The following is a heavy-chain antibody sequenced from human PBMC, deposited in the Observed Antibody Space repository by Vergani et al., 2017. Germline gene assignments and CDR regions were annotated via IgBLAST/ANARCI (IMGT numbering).Heavy chain of an antibody. V-gene: IGHV4-59*01. D-gene: IGHD6-13*01. Sequence: QVQLQESGPGLVKPSETLSLTCTVSGGSISSYYWSWIRQPPGKGLEWIGYIYYSGSTNYNPSLKSRVTIAVEPSKNQFSLTLSSVTAADTDVYYCARGVAAAGTAFEYWGQGTLVTVSS. CDR3: ARGVAAAGTAFEY. CDR2: IYYSGST. CDR1: GGSISSYY. J-gene: IGHJ4*02.